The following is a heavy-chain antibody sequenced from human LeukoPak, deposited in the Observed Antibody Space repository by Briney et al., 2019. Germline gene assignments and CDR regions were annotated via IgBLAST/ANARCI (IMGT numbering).Heavy chain of an antibody. D-gene: IGHD3-10*01. J-gene: IGHJ4*02. CDR1: GGSISSSSYY. V-gene: IGHV4-39*07. CDR3: AKDQGSGSENYSWGYFDY. Sequence: PSETLSLTCTVSGGSISSSSYYWGWIRQPPGKGLEWIGSIYYSGSTYYNPSLKSRVTISVDTSKNQFSLKLSSVTAADTAVYYCAKDQGSGSENYSWGYFDYWGQGTLVTVSS. CDR2: IYYSGST.